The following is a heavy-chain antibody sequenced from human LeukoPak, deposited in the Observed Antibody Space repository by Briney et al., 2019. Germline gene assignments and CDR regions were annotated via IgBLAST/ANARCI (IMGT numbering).Heavy chain of an antibody. CDR3: ARALYGDYDFDY. D-gene: IGHD4-17*01. CDR2: IIPIFGTA. CDR1: GGTFSSYA. Sequence: VASVKVSCKASGGTFSSYAISWVRQAPGRGLEWMGRIIPIFGTANYAQKFQGRVTITTDESTSTAYMELSSLRSEDTAVYYCARALYGDYDFDYWGQGTLVTVSS. V-gene: IGHV1-69*05. J-gene: IGHJ4*02.